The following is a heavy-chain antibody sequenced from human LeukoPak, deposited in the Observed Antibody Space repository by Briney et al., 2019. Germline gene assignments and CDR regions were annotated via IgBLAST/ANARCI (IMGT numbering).Heavy chain of an antibody. J-gene: IGHJ4*02. CDR3: ARSDFRSGYWKRLDY. CDR2: IYHSGST. Sequence: SETLSLTCTVSGGSISSYYWSWIRQPPGKGLEWIGTIYHSGSTYYNPSLTSRVTMSVDTSNNQFSLNLTSVTAVDTAVYYCARSDFRSGYWKRLDYWGQGTLVTVSS. D-gene: IGHD3-3*01. CDR1: GGSISSYY. V-gene: IGHV4-59*04.